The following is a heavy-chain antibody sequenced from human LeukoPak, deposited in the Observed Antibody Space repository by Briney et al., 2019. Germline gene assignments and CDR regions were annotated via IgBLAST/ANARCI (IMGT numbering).Heavy chain of an antibody. D-gene: IGHD5-24*01. V-gene: IGHV3-30*02. J-gene: IGHJ4*02. CDR2: IRYDGSNK. CDR3: ASFPPVTTVDGY. CDR1: GFTFSSYG. Sequence: PGGSLRLSCAASGFTFSSYGMHWVRQAPGKGLEWVAFIRYDGSNKYYADSVKGRFTISRDNSKNTLYLQMNSLRAEDTAVYYCASFPPVTTVDGYWGQGTLVTVSS.